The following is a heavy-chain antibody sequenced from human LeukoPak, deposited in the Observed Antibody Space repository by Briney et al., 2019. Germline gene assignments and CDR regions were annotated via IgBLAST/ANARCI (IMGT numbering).Heavy chain of an antibody. D-gene: IGHD2-15*01. J-gene: IGHJ4*02. CDR2: ISAYNGNT. CDR1: GYTFTSYG. CDR3: ARADIVVVVPDY. Sequence: ASVKVSCKASGYTFTSYGISWVRQAPGQGLEWMGWISAYNGNTNYAQKLQGRVTMTTDTSTSTAYMEPRSLRSDDTAVYYCARADIVVVVPDYWGQGTLVTVSS. V-gene: IGHV1-18*01.